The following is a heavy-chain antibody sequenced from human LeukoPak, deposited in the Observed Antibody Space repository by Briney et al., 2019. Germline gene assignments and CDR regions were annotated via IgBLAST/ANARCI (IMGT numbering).Heavy chain of an antibody. CDR1: GFTFSSYW. D-gene: IGHD4-17*01. Sequence: PGESLRLSCAASGFTFSSYWMTWVRQAPGKGLEWLANIKEDGSETYYVESVKGRFTISRDNAKNSLYLQMNSLRAEDTAVYYCARVEDYGDYLVGGEYNWFDPWGQGTLVTVSS. CDR3: ARVEDYGDYLVGGEYNWFDP. CDR2: IKEDGSET. J-gene: IGHJ5*02. V-gene: IGHV3-7*01.